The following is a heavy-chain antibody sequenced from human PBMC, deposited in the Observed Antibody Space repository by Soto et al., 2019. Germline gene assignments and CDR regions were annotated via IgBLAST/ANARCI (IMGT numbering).Heavy chain of an antibody. CDR1: GGSITSGGYY. J-gene: IGHJ4*02. V-gene: IGHV4-31*03. CDR3: ARKQAGYFYGIDY. CDR2: IYDSGST. Sequence: SETLSVTCTVSGGSITSGGYYWSWIRQHPGKGLEWLGYIYDSGSTFYNPSLKSRITLSVDTSKNQFSLKLSSVTVADTAVYFCARKQAGYFYGIDYWGQGTLVTVS. D-gene: IGHD3-10*01.